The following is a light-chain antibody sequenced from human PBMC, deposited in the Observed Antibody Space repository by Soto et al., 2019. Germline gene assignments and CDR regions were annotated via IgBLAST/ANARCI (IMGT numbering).Light chain of an antibody. CDR1: QSLLHSNGYNY. V-gene: IGKV2-28*01. CDR2: LGS. J-gene: IGKJ1*01. CDR3: MPARQIQP. Sequence: IVVTQSPNSLPVTPGEPASISCRSSQSLLHSNGYNYLDWYLQKPGQSPQLLIYLGSNRASGVPDRFSGSGSGTDFTLKISRVEAEHVGVYYCMPARQIQPFGQGTKLDIK.